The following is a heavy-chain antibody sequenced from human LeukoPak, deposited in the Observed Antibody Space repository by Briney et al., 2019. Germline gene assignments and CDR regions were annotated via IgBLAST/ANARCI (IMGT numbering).Heavy chain of an antibody. J-gene: IGHJ4*02. CDR1: GGSFSGYY. D-gene: IGHD2-15*01. CDR2: INHSGST. Sequence: SETLSLTCAVYGGSFSGYYWSWIRQPPGKGLEWIGEINHSGSTNYNPSLKSRVTISVDTSKNQFSLKLSSVTAADTAVYYCGRDFFECCSGGSCYREYYFDYWGQGTPVTVSS. V-gene: IGHV4-34*01. CDR3: GRDFFECCSGGSCYREYYFDY.